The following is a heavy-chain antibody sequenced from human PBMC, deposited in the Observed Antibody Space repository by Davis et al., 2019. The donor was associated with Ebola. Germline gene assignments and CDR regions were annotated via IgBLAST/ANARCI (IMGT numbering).Heavy chain of an antibody. V-gene: IGHV3-30*18. Sequence: GESLKISCAASGLTFSCSGMHWVRQAPGKGLEWVAVISYDGSNKYYADSVKGRFTISRDNSKNTLYLQMNSLRAEDTAVYYCAKDDYGDYVSYYYYGMDVWGQGTTVTVSS. CDR2: ISYDGSNK. CDR3: AKDDYGDYVSYYYYGMDV. CDR1: GLTFSCSG. D-gene: IGHD4-17*01. J-gene: IGHJ6*02.